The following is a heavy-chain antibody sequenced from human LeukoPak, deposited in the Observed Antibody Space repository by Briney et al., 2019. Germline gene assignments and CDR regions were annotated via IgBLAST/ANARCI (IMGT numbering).Heavy chain of an antibody. Sequence: SETLSLTCTVSGGSISSGDYYWSWIRQPPGKGLEWIGYIHYSGSTYYNPSLKSRVTISVDTSKNQFSLKLSSVTAADTAVYYCARATITMIVVEGDAFDIWGQGTMVTVSS. CDR1: GGSISSGDYY. CDR3: ARATITMIVVEGDAFDI. CDR2: IHYSGST. V-gene: IGHV4-30-4*01. J-gene: IGHJ3*02. D-gene: IGHD3-22*01.